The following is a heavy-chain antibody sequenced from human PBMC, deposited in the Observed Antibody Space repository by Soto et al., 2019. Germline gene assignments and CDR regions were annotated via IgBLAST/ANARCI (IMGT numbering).Heavy chain of an antibody. CDR2: VSTTGRST. Sequence: GGSLRLSCRASGLAFGNYAMNWVRQVPGRGLEWVAGVSTTGRSTYYADSVKGRFTISRDNSKITVYLQMNSLRAEDTAVYYCAKDRAFNYYYGMDVWGQGTTVTVYS. V-gene: IGHV3-23*01. CDR1: GLAFGNYA. D-gene: IGHD3-10*01. CDR3: AKDRAFNYYYGMDV. J-gene: IGHJ6*02.